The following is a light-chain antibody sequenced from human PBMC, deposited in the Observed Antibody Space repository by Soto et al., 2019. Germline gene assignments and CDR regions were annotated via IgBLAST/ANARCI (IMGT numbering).Light chain of an antibody. V-gene: IGKV1-5*03. J-gene: IGKJ1*01. CDR1: QTISSW. Sequence: DIQMTQSPSTLSGSVGDRVTITCRASQTISSWLAWYQQKPGKAPKLLIYKASTFKSGVPSRFSGSGSGTEFTLTISSLQPEDFATYYCQHYDSYSEAFGQGTKVELK. CDR3: QHYDSYSEA. CDR2: KAS.